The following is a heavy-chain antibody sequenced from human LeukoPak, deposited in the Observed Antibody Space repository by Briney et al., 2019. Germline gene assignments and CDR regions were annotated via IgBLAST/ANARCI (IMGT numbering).Heavy chain of an antibody. Sequence: PGGSLRLSCAASGFTVSSNYMSWVRQAPGKGLEWVSVIYSGGSTYYADSVKRRFTISRDNSKNTLYLQMNSLRAEDTAVYYCARSRTGPYCSSTSCYGYYYMDVWGKGTPVTVSS. V-gene: IGHV3-66*02. J-gene: IGHJ6*03. CDR1: GFTVSSNY. CDR2: IYSGGST. D-gene: IGHD2-2*01. CDR3: ARSRTGPYCSSTSCYGYYYMDV.